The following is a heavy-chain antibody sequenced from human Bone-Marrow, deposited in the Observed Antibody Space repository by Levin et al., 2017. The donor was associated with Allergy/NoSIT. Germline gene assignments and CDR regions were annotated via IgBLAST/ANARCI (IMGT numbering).Heavy chain of an antibody. V-gene: IGHV4-4*02. J-gene: IGHJ4*02. CDR1: GGSIYSINW. D-gene: IGHD6-13*01. CDR2: IHHSGST. CDR3: ARSVGSTWTYYLDY. Sequence: SETLSLTCAVSGGSIYSINWWTWVRQPPGKGLEWIGGIHHSGSTNYSPSLKSRVTMSVDKTKNQFSLKLSSVTAADTAVYHCARSVGSTWTYYLDYWGQGTLVTVSS.